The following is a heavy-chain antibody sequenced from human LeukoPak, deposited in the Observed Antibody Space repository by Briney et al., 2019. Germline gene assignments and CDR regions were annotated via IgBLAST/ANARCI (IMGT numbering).Heavy chain of an antibody. J-gene: IGHJ6*03. CDR3: GRAGPVTKDHFMDV. Sequence: PGGSLRLSCAVSGFTFTNYWMSLARQSPGKGLEWVANIYLDGSRAYYVDSVKGRFTISRDNAKNSLFLQMNSLSAEDTAVYYCGRAGPVTKDHFMDVWGKGTTVTVSS. CDR2: IYLDGSRA. V-gene: IGHV3-7*01. D-gene: IGHD2-2*01. CDR1: GFTFTNYW.